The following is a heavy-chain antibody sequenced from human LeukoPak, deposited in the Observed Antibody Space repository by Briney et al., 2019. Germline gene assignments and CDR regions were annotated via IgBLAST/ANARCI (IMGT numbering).Heavy chain of an antibody. CDR2: TSGSGGST. D-gene: IGHD3-3*01. CDR3: AKAPYDFWTYYYYYMDV. Sequence: GGSLRLSCAASGFTFSSYAMSWVRQAPGKGLEWVSATSGSGGSTYYADSVKGRFTISRDNSKNTLYLQMNSLRAEDTAVYYCAKAPYDFWTYYYYYMDVWGKGTTVTVSS. CDR1: GFTFSSYA. J-gene: IGHJ6*03. V-gene: IGHV3-23*01.